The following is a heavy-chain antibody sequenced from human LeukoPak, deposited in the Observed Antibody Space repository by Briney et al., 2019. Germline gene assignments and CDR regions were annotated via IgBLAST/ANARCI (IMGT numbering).Heavy chain of an antibody. D-gene: IGHD3-3*01. CDR2: LYRGGTI. Sequence: GGSLRLSCVASGFTLSNDFMSWVRQAPGKGLEWVSVLYRGGTIYYADSVKGRFTISRDNAKNTLYLQMNSLRAEDTAVYYCARDSYYDFWSGTPKYFGMDVWGQGTTVTVSS. CDR3: ARDSYYDFWSGTPKYFGMDV. V-gene: IGHV3-66*01. CDR1: GFTLSNDF. J-gene: IGHJ6*02.